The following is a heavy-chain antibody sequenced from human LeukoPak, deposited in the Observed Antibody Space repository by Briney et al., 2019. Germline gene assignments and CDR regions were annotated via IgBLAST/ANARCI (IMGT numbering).Heavy chain of an antibody. Sequence: GGSLRLSCAASGFTFSNHWMHWVRQAPGKGLEWVSAISGSGGSTYYADSVKGRFTISIDNSKNTLYLQMNSLRAEDTAVYYCAKKVGATEGLPFAYWGQGTLVTVSS. J-gene: IGHJ4*02. CDR1: GFTFSNHW. CDR3: AKKVGATEGLPFAY. D-gene: IGHD1-26*01. V-gene: IGHV3-23*01. CDR2: ISGSGGST.